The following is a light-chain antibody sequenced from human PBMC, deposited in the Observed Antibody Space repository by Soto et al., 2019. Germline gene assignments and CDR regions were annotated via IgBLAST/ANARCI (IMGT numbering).Light chain of an antibody. J-gene: IGKJ2*01. CDR3: LQDYNYPYT. V-gene: IGKV1-6*01. Sequence: AIPLTQSPSSLSVSVGDRVTITCRASQDIRNDLGWYQQKPGKAPKLLIYGTSNLQSGVPSRFSGSGSGTDFTLTISSLQPEDFATYYCLQDYNYPYTVGQGTKLEIK. CDR2: GTS. CDR1: QDIRND.